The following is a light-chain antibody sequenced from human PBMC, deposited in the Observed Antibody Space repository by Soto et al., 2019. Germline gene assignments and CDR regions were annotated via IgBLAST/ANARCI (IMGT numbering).Light chain of an antibody. Sequence: ALTQPASVSGSPGQSITISCTGTSSDVGSYNLVSWYQQHPGKAPNLMIYEGSKRPSGVSNRFSGSKSGNTASLTISGLQAEDEADYYCCSYAGSSTFRVFGGGTKLTVL. CDR2: EGS. CDR3: CSYAGSSTFRV. J-gene: IGLJ2*01. CDR1: SSDVGSYNL. V-gene: IGLV2-23*03.